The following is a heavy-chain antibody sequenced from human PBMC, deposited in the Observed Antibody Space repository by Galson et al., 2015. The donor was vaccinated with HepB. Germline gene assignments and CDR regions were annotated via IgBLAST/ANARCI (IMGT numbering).Heavy chain of an antibody. CDR3: ARDFPGSYGSGSEDY. Sequence: SLRLSCAASGFTFSSYAMHWVRQAPGKGLEWVAVISYDGSNKYYADSVKGRFTISRDNSKNTLYLQMNSLRAEDTAVYYCARDFPGSYGSGSEDYWGQGTLVTVSS. CDR1: GFTFSSYA. J-gene: IGHJ4*02. D-gene: IGHD3-10*01. V-gene: IGHV3-30*04. CDR2: ISYDGSNK.